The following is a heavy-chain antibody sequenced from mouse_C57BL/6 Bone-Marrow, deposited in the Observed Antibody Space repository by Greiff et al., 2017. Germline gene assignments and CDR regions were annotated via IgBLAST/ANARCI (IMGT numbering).Heavy chain of an antibody. J-gene: IGHJ3*01. V-gene: IGHV14-4*01. D-gene: IGHD1-1*01. CDR2: IDPENGDT. CDR3: TPHYYGSSSAWFAD. CDR1: GFNIKDDY. Sequence: VQLQQSGAELVRPGASVKLSCTASGFNIKDDYMHWVKQRPEQGLEWIGWIDPENGDTEYASKFQGKATITADTSSNTAYLPLSSLTSEDTAVYDCTPHYYGSSSAWFADWGQGTLVTVSA.